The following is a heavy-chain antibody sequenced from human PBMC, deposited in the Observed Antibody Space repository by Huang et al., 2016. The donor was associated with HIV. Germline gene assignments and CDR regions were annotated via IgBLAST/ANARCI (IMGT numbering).Heavy chain of an antibody. J-gene: IGHJ3*02. Sequence: QVQLQQWGAGLLKPSETLSLTRAVYGGSFSGYYWSWIRQSPGKGLEWIVEINHSGSTNYNPSLKSRLTISVDTSKNQFSRKLSSVTAADTAVYYCARERMMSWLDDHDAFDIWGQGTMVTVSS. V-gene: IGHV4-34*01. CDR2: INHSGST. CDR3: ARERMMSWLDDHDAFDI. CDR1: GGSFSGYY. D-gene: IGHD1-1*01.